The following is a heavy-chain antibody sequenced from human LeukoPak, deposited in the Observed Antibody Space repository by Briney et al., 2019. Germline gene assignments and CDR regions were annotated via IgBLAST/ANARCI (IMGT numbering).Heavy chain of an antibody. CDR2: ISAYNGNT. D-gene: IGHD2-15*01. V-gene: IGHV1-18*01. CDR3: ARDLVPTGGRPGSSDY. CDR1: GYTFTNYG. Sequence: GASVKVSCKASGYTFTNYGISWVRQAPGQGLEWTGWISAYNGNTNYAENLQGTVTMTTDKSTSTAYMELRSLRSDDTAVYYCARDLVPTGGRPGSSDYWGQGTLVTVSS. J-gene: IGHJ4*02.